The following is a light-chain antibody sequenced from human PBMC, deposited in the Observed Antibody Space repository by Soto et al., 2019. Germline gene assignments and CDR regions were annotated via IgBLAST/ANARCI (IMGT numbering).Light chain of an antibody. CDR2: WAS. V-gene: IGKV4-1*01. Sequence: DIVMTQSPDSLAVSLVERATVNCKSSQSVLSRSNNKNYLAWFQQKTGQRPKLLIYWASTRESGVPDRFSGSGSGTDFTLTISSLQAEDVAVYDCQHYYNYPWTFGQGTKV. J-gene: IGKJ1*01. CDR1: QSVLSRSNNKNY. CDR3: QHYYNYPWT.